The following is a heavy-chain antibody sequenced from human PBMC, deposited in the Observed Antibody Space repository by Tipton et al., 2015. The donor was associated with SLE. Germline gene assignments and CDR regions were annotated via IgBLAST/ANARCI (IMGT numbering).Heavy chain of an antibody. J-gene: IGHJ6*02. Sequence: SLRLSCAASGFTFSSFDMNWVRQAPGKGLEWVSYISRSGTTIYYADSVKGRFTISRDNAKNSLYLQMNSLRAEDTALYYCARDTDPLGDFYYYGMDVWGQGTTVTVSS. CDR1: GFTFSSFD. V-gene: IGHV3-48*03. CDR2: ISRSGTTI. CDR3: ARDTDPLGDFYYYGMDV. D-gene: IGHD3-16*01.